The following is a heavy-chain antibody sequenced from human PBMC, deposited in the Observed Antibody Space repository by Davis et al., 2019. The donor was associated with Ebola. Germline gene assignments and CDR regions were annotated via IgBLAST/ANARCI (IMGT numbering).Heavy chain of an antibody. CDR2: ISSSSSYI. Sequence: GESLKISCAASGFTFSSYSMNWVRQAPGKGLEWVSSISSSSSYIYYADSVKGRFTISRDNSKNTLYLQMNSPRAEDTAVYYCTSQRDWGQGTLVTVSS. CDR1: GFTFSSYS. V-gene: IGHV3-21*01. J-gene: IGHJ4*02. CDR3: TSQRD.